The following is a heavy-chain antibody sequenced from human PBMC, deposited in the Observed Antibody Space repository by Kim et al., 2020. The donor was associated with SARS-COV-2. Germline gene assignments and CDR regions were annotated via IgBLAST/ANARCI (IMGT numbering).Heavy chain of an antibody. CDR3: ARINGFGELQGYYYGMDV. J-gene: IGHJ6*02. Sequence: QGRVTITADESTSTAYMELSSLRSEDTAVYYCARINGFGELQGYYYGMDVWGQGTTVTVSS. D-gene: IGHD3-10*01. V-gene: IGHV1-69*01.